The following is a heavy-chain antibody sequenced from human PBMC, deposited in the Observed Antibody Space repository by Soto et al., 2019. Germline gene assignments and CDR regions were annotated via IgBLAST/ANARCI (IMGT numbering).Heavy chain of an antibody. CDR3: ARDHFEYDFWSGYPHYYYGMDV. Sequence: GASVKVSCKASGYTFTGYYMHWVRQAPGQGLEWMGWINPNSGGTNYAQKFQGRVTMTRDTSISTAYMELSRLRSDDTAVYYCARDHFEYDFWSGYPHYYYGMDVWGQGTTVTVSS. CDR2: INPNSGGT. J-gene: IGHJ6*02. CDR1: GYTFTGYY. D-gene: IGHD3-3*01. V-gene: IGHV1-2*02.